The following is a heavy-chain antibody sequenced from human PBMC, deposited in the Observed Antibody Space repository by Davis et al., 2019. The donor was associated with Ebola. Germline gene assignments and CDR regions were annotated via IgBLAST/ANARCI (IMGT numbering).Heavy chain of an antibody. D-gene: IGHD3-22*01. J-gene: IGHJ4*02. CDR1: GFTFSSYG. CDR2: ISYDGSNK. V-gene: IGHV3-30*18. CDR3: AKDHYYDSSGYLIPAGY. Sequence: PGGSLRLSCAASGFTFSSYGMHWVRQAPGKGLERVAVISYDGSNKYYADSVKGRFTISRDNSKNTLYLQMNSLRAEDTAVYYCAKDHYYDSSGYLIPAGYWGQGTLVTVSS.